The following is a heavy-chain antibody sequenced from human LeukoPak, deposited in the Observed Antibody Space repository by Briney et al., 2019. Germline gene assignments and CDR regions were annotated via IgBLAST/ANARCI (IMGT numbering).Heavy chain of an antibody. Sequence: SETLSLTCAVYGGSFSGYYWSWIRQPPGKGLEWIGEINHSGSTNYNPSLKSRVTISVDTSKNQFSLKLSSVTAADTAMYYCARGVSGDYVSGDPKRDYWGQGTLVTVSS. J-gene: IGHJ4*02. CDR1: GGSFSGYY. D-gene: IGHD4-17*01. CDR3: ARGVSGDYVSGDPKRDY. V-gene: IGHV4-34*01. CDR2: INHSGST.